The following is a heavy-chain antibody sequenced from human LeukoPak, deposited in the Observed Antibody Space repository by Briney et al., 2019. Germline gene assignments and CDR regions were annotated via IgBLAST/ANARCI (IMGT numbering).Heavy chain of an antibody. Sequence: SETLSLTCTVSGGSISSSSYYWGWVRQPPGKGLEWIGSIYYSGSTYYNPSLKSRVTISVDTSKNQFSLKLSSVTAADTAVYYCASVPVMSSSWSRRYYYYYVDVWGKGTTVTVSS. CDR3: ASVPVMSSSWSRRYYYYYVDV. CDR1: GGSISSSSYY. CDR2: IYYSGST. V-gene: IGHV4-39*07. J-gene: IGHJ6*03. D-gene: IGHD6-13*01.